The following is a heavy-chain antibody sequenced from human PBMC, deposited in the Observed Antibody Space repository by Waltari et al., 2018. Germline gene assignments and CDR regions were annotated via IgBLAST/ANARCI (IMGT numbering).Heavy chain of an antibody. CDR1: GFTFGDYP. CDR2: IRSEAYGGIT. CDR3: TRGSYYYERRGYYMDY. D-gene: IGHD3-22*01. J-gene: IGHJ4*02. Sequence: EVQLVESGGGLVQPGRSLRLSCTTSGFTFGDYPMSWVRQAPGKGLGGVGFIRSEAYGGITEYAASVKDRFIISRDDSKNIAYLQMNSLKTEDTAVYYCTRGSYYYERRGYYMDYWGQGTLVTVSS. V-gene: IGHV3-49*04.